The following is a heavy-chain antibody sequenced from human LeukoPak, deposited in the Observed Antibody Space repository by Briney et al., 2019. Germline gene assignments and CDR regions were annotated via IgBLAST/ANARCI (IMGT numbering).Heavy chain of an antibody. CDR1: GGTFRSSA. CDR2: ISPIFGIA. J-gene: IGHJ4*02. V-gene: IGHV1-69*05. Sequence: SVKVSCKASGGTFRSSAITRVRQAPRQRVEWLGQISPIFGIADYAQKFQGRLTITTDESTSTAYLELSGLGSEDTALYYCAKTGVEYASSSGVLDSWGQGTLVTVSS. CDR3: AKTGVEYASSSGVLDS. D-gene: IGHD6-6*01.